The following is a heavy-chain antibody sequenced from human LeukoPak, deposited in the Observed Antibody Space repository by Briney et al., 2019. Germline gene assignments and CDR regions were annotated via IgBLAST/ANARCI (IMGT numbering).Heavy chain of an antibody. CDR3: ARVRIAAAGRVWFDP. Sequence: SETLSLTCTASGGSISSYYWSWIRQPPGKGLEWIGYIYYSGSTNYNPSLKSRVTISVDTSKNQFSLKLSSVTTADTAVYYCARVRIAAAGRVWFDPWGQGTLVTVSS. CDR1: GGSISSYY. J-gene: IGHJ5*02. CDR2: IYYSGST. D-gene: IGHD6-13*01. V-gene: IGHV4-59*01.